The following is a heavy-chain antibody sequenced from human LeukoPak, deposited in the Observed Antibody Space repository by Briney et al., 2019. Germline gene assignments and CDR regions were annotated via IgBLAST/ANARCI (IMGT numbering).Heavy chain of an antibody. V-gene: IGHV1-69*13. CDR3: AVLAAAGKSVD. J-gene: IGHJ4*02. CDR1: GGTFSSYA. CDR2: IIPIFGTA. Sequence: EASVKVSCKASGGTFSSYAISWVRQAPGQGLEWMGGIIPIFGTANYAQKFQGRVTITADESTSTAYMELSSLRSEDTAVYYCAVLAAAGKSVDWGQGTPVTVSS. D-gene: IGHD6-13*01.